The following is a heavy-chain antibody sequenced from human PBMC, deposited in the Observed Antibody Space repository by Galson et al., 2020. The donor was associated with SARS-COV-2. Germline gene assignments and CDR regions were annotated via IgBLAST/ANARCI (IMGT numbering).Heavy chain of an antibody. D-gene: IGHD3-16*02. CDR3: ARMWYRYESYVYHYYGDD. J-gene: IGHJ4*01. Sequence: KMSAPTLVKPTETLTLTCTVSGFSLNNNRKGVTWIRQPPRKALDWLAHNFSHDKKSYSTSMKNRLTHSMDTSKSQVVLSMTSMDPDDTATYFCARMWYRYESYVYHYYGDDWGHGTLVTVSS. CDR1: GFSLNNNRKG. CDR2: NFSHDKK. V-gene: IGHV2-26*01.